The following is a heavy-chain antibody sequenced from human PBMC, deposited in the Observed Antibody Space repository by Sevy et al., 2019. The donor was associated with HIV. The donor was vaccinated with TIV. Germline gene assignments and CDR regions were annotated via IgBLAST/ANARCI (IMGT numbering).Heavy chain of an antibody. D-gene: IGHD6-13*01. Sequence: GGSLRLSCAASGFIFSSYVITWVRQAPGKGREWVSTISGSGGSTYYADSVKGRFTISRDNSKKMLDLQMNSLRAEDTAVYYCAAIATAGRDYWGQGTLVTVSS. CDR2: ISGSGGST. V-gene: IGHV3-23*01. CDR3: AAIATAGRDY. CDR1: GFIFSSYV. J-gene: IGHJ4*02.